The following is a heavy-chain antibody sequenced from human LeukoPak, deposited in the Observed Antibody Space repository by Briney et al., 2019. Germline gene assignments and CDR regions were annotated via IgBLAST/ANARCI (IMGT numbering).Heavy chain of an antibody. V-gene: IGHV4-30-2*01. Sequence: SQTLSLTCTVSGGSISSGGYYWSWIRQPPGKGLEWIGEINHSGSTNYNPSLKSRVTISVDTSKNQFSLKLSSVTAADTAVYYCARGTRGYSYAWGQGTLVTVSS. J-gene: IGHJ4*02. CDR3: ARGTRGYSYA. CDR1: GGSISSGGYY. CDR2: INHSGST. D-gene: IGHD5-18*01.